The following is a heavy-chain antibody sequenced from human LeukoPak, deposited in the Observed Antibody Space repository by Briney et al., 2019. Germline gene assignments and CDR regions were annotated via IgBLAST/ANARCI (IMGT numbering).Heavy chain of an antibody. D-gene: IGHD3-3*01. CDR1: GFTFSSYA. J-gene: IGHJ5*02. V-gene: IGHV3-23*01. Sequence: PGGSLRLSCAASGFTFSSYAMSWVRQAPGKGLEWVSAISGSGGSTYYADSAKGRFTISRDNSKNTLYLQMNSLRAEDTAVYYCAKHPLEWLSVNWFDPWGQGTLVTVSS. CDR3: AKHPLEWLSVNWFDP. CDR2: ISGSGGST.